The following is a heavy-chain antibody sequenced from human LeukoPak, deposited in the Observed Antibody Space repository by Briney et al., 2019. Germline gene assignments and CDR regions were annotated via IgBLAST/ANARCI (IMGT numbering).Heavy chain of an antibody. D-gene: IGHD5-12*01. CDR3: AKDISMGRYVEATNFDY. J-gene: IGHJ4*02. Sequence: PGGSLRLSCAASAFTFSSYAMHWVRQAPGKGLEWVSYISSSGSTIYYADSVKGRFTISRDNSKNTLYLQMNSLRAEDTAVYYCAKDISMGRYVEATNFDYWGQGTLVTVSS. CDR1: AFTFSSYA. V-gene: IGHV3-48*01. CDR2: ISSSGSTI.